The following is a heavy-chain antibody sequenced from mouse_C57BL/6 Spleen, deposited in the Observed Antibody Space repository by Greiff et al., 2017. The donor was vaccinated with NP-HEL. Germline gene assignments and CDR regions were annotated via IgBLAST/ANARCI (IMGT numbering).Heavy chain of an antibody. D-gene: IGHD1-1*01. CDR3: ARAHSATVVATEGNYYAMDY. V-gene: IGHV1-50*01. Sequence: VQLQQPGAELVKPGASVKLSCKASGYTFTSYWMQWVKQRPGQGLEWIGEIDPSDSYTNYNQKFKGKATLTVDTSSSTAYMPLSRLTSEASEVYYCARAHSATVVATEGNYYAMDYWGQGTSVTVSS. J-gene: IGHJ4*01. CDR1: GYTFTSYW. CDR2: IDPSDSYT.